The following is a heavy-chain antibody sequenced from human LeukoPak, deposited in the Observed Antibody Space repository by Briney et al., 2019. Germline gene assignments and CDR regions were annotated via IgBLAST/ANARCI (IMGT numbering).Heavy chain of an antibody. J-gene: IGHJ4*02. CDR1: GFTFSSYA. V-gene: IGHV3-48*04. CDR3: ATSGYSNIDY. D-gene: IGHD4-11*01. Sequence: PGGSLRLSCAASGFTFSSYAMSWVRQAPGKGLEWVSYISSSSSTIYYADSVKGRFTISRDNAKNSLYLQMNSLRAEDTAVYYCATSGYSNIDYWGQGTLVTVSS. CDR2: ISSSSSTI.